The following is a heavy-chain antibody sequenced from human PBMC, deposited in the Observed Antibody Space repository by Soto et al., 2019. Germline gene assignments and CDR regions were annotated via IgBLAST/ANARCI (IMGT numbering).Heavy chain of an antibody. V-gene: IGHV3-23*01. D-gene: IGHD6-19*01. CDR1: GFTFSSYA. CDR2: ISGSGGST. J-gene: IGHJ4*02. CDR3: AKELLQQWLVEGYYFDY. Sequence: GGSLRLSCAASGFTFSSYAMSWVRQAPGKGLEWVSAISGSGGSTYYADSVKGRFTISRDNSKNTLYLQMNSLRAEDTAVYYCAKELLQQWLVEGYYFDYWGQGTLVTVS.